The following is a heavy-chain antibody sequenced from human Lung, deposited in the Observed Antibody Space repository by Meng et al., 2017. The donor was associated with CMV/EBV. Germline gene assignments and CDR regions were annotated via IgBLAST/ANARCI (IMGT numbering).Heavy chain of an antibody. CDR3: ARLPVDTTFFIQEYYFDY. J-gene: IGHJ4*02. CDR2: IKEDGSEK. V-gene: IGHV3-7*01. D-gene: IGHD3-3*01. Sequence: GESXKISCAASEFSFSNYWMSWVRQAPGKGLEWVANIKEDGSEKYYVDSVKGRFTISRDNAKNSLYLQMNSLRADDTAMYYCARLPVDTTFFIQEYYFDYWGQGTLVTVPS. CDR1: EFSFSNYW.